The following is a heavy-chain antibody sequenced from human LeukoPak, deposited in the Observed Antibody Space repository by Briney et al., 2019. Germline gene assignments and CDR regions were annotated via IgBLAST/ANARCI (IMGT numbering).Heavy chain of an antibody. CDR1: GGSISSYY. J-gene: IGHJ6*03. Sequence: SETLSLTCTVSGGSISSYYWSWIRQAPGKGLEWIGYVYYSGSTNYNPSLKSRITVSVDTSKNQFSLKLSSVTAADTAVYYCARGRYGDYYYYYMDVWGKGTTVTISS. CDR2: VYYSGST. V-gene: IGHV4-59*01. CDR3: ARGRYGDYYYYYMDV. D-gene: IGHD4-17*01.